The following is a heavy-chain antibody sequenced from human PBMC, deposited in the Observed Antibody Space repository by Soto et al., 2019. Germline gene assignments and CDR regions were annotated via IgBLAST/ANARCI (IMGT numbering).Heavy chain of an antibody. CDR2: IWYDGSNK. Sequence: QVQLVESGGGVVQPGRSLRLSCAASGFTFSNYGMHWVRQAPGKGLEWVAVIWYDGSNKYYADSVKGRFTISRDNSKNTLYLQTNSRRAEDTAVYYSARDLRDYFDYWGQGTLVTVSS. CDR3: ARDLRDYFDY. CDR1: GFTFSNYG. V-gene: IGHV3-33*01. J-gene: IGHJ4*02.